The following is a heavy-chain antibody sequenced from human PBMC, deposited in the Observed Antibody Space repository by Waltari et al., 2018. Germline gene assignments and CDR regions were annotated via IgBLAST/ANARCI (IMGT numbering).Heavy chain of an antibody. V-gene: IGHV4-34*01. Sequence: QVQLQQWGAGLLKPSGTLSLTGAVYGGSFSGYYWSWIRQPPGKGLEWIGEIKHSGTTNYNPVLNGRVTISVDTSKNQFSLKLSSVTAAATAVYYCARGFPYCSGGSCYGSFDYWGQGTLVTVSS. CDR1: GGSFSGYY. CDR3: ARGFPYCSGGSCYGSFDY. D-gene: IGHD2-15*01. J-gene: IGHJ4*02. CDR2: IKHSGTT.